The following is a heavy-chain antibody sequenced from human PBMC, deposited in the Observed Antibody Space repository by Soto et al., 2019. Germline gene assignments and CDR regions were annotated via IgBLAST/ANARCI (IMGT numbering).Heavy chain of an antibody. J-gene: IGHJ6*03. Sequence: QVQLQESGPGLVKPSQTLSLTCTVSGGSISSGGYYWSWIRQHPGKGLEWIGYIYYSGSTYYNPSLKSRVTISVDTSKNPFSLQLCSVTAADTAVYYCARSSVCSSTSCYHYYYYMDVWGKGTTVTVSS. CDR2: IYYSGST. CDR3: ARSSVCSSTSCYHYYYYMDV. CDR1: GGSISSGGYY. V-gene: IGHV4-31*03. D-gene: IGHD2-2*01.